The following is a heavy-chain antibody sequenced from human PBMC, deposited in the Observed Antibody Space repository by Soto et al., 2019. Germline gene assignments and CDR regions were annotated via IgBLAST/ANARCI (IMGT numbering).Heavy chain of an antibody. D-gene: IGHD6-13*01. V-gene: IGHV4-39*01. CDR1: GGSISSSSYY. Sequence: SETLSLTCTVSGGSISSSSYYWGWIRQPPGKGLEWIGSIYYSGSTYYNPSLKSRVTISVDTSKNQFSLKLSSVTAADTAVYYCARLCLSEDSSSWQFYYYYYMDVWGKGTTVTXSS. J-gene: IGHJ6*03. CDR3: ARLCLSEDSSSWQFYYYYYMDV. CDR2: IYYSGST.